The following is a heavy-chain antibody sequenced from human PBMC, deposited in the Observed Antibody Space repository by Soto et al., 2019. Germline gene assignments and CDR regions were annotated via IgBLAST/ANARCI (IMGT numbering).Heavy chain of an antibody. D-gene: IGHD2-21*01. Sequence: QVQLVESGGGVVQPGKSLRLSCAASGFTFSNHDMHWVRRAPGKGLEWLSVIWHDGTNKYYADSVRGRLTISRDNSKDTLYLQLDSLRAEDTAMYYCARNVEGGPPDSWGQGTLVIVSS. CDR2: IWHDGTNK. J-gene: IGHJ4*02. V-gene: IGHV3-33*01. CDR1: GFTFSNHD. CDR3: ARNVEGGPPDS.